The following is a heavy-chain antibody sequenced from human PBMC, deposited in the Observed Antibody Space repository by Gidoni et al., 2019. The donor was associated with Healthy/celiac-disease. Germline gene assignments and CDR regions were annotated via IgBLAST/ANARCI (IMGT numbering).Heavy chain of an antibody. J-gene: IGHJ4*02. CDR2: IGCNRGSI. CDR1: GFTFDDYA. Sequence: EVQLVESGGGLVQPGWYLRLSCAASGFTFDDYALHWVQQAPGQGLEWVSGIGCNRGSIGYADSLKGRFTISRDNAKNSLYLQMNSLRAEDTALYYCAKSSYSSSWYYFDYWGQGTLVTVSS. V-gene: IGHV3-9*01. D-gene: IGHD6-13*01. CDR3: AKSSYSSSWYYFDY.